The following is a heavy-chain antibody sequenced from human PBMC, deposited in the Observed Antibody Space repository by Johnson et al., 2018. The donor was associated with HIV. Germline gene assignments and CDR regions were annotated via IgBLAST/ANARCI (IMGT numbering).Heavy chain of an antibody. CDR2: IGTAGDT. V-gene: IGHV3-13*01. Sequence: VQLVESGGGVVRPGGSLRLSCAASGFTFSSYDMHWVRQATGKGLEWVSGIGTAGDTYYPGSVKGRFTISRENAKNSLYLQMNSLRVGDTAVYYCVRGGATSDDAFDIWGQGTMVTVSS. CDR3: VRGGATSDDAFDI. D-gene: IGHD1-26*01. J-gene: IGHJ3*02. CDR1: GFTFSSYD.